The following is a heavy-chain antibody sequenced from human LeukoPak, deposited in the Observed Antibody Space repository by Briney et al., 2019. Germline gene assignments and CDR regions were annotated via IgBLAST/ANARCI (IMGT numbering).Heavy chain of an antibody. CDR3: AIVLRERPMPPHGDN. V-gene: IGHV1-69*01. CDR1: GGTFSSYA. D-gene: IGHD2-2*01. CDR2: IIPLFRTS. Sequence: GASVKVSCKASGGTFSSYAISWVRQAPGRGLEWMGGIIPLFRTSNHAQKFQGRVTLTADESTTTAYMELSSLTSEDTAVYYCAIVLRERPMPPHGDNWGQGTLVIVSS. J-gene: IGHJ4*02.